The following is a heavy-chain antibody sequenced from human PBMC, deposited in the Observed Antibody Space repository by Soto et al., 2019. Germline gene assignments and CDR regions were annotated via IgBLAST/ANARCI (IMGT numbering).Heavy chain of an antibody. CDR3: ARGRAQFLEWLMSPPNYYYYYMDV. J-gene: IGHJ6*03. D-gene: IGHD3-3*01. CDR2: INHSGST. CDR1: GGSFSGYY. V-gene: IGHV4-34*01. Sequence: SETLSLTCAVYGGSFSGYYWSWIRQPPGKGLEWIGEINHSGSTNYNPSLKSRVTISVDTSKNQFSLKLSSVTAADTAVYYCARGRAQFLEWLMSPPNYYYYYMDVWGKGTTVTVSS.